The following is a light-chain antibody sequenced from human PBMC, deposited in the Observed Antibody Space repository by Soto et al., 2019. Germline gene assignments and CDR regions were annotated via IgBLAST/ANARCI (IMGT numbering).Light chain of an antibody. CDR3: QLYNSYSLT. CDR1: QSVSGW. J-gene: IGKJ1*01. Sequence: RMTMSLSTLSASIEDSVTITCRASQSVSGWLAWYQQKPGKAPNLLIYDASSLESGVPSRFSGSGSGTEFTLTISILQADDFTTYYSQLYNSYSLTFGQGSKVDI. V-gene: IGKV1-5*01. CDR2: DAS.